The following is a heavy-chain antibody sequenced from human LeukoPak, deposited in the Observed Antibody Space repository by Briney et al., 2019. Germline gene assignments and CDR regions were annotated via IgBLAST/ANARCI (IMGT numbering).Heavy chain of an antibody. J-gene: IGHJ4*02. Sequence: GGSLRLSCAASGFTFSSYSMNWVRQAPGKGLEWVSYISSSSSTIYYADSVKGRFTISRDNAKNSLYLQMNSLRAEDTAVYYCARRGIQLWPHDDYWGQGTLVTVSS. CDR3: ARRGIQLWPHDDY. CDR2: ISSSSSTI. D-gene: IGHD5-18*01. V-gene: IGHV3-48*01. CDR1: GFTFSSYS.